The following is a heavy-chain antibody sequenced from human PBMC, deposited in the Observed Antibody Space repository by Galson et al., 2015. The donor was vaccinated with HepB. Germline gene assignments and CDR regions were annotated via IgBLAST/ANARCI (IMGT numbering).Heavy chain of an antibody. CDR1: GFTFSGSA. V-gene: IGHV3-73*01. D-gene: IGHD6-13*01. CDR3: TRLVGVAAAGTHFDY. Sequence: SLRLSCAASGFTFSGSAMHWVRQASGKGLEWVGRIRSKANSYATAYAASVKGRFTISRDDSKNTAYLQMNSLKTEDTAVYYCTRLVGVAAAGTHFDYWGQGTLVTVSS. J-gene: IGHJ4*02. CDR2: IRSKANSYAT.